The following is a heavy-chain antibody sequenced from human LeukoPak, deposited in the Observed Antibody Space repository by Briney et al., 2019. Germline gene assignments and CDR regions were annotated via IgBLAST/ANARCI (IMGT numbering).Heavy chain of an antibody. V-gene: IGHV3-11*04. CDR3: ARDFSYFRIHFDY. CDR1: GFTFSDYY. D-gene: IGHD3-9*01. CDR2: ISSSGNTK. Sequence: GSLRLSCAASGFTFSDYYMSWIRQAPGKGLEWVSYISSSGNTKYYADSVKGRFTISRDNAKNSLYLQMNSLRAEDTAVYYCARDFSYFRIHFDYWGQGTLVTVSS. J-gene: IGHJ4*02.